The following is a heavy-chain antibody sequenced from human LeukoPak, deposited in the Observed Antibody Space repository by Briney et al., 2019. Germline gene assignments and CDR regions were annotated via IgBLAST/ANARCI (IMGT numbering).Heavy chain of an antibody. V-gene: IGHV3-30*02. J-gene: IGHJ4*02. Sequence: GGSLRLSCAASGFTFSSYGMHWVRQAPGKGLEWVAFIRYDGGNKYYADSVKGRFTISRDNSKNTLYLQMNSLRAEDTAVYYCGKDLSGPGIAAAGGYWGQGTLVTVSS. D-gene: IGHD6-13*01. CDR2: IRYDGGNK. CDR1: GFTFSSYG. CDR3: GKDLSGPGIAAAGGY.